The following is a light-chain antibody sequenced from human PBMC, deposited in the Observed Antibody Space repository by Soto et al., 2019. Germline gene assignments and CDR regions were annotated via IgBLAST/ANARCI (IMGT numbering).Light chain of an antibody. CDR3: QQYNNWPVT. CDR2: DAS. CDR1: QTVNSY. Sequence: EIVMTQSPATLSVSPGERATLSCRASQTVNSYLAWYQQKPGQAPRLLIYDASNRATGIPARFSGSGSGTVFTLTISSLHSEVFAVYYWQQYNNWPVTFGQGTRLEIK. V-gene: IGKV3-15*01. J-gene: IGKJ5*01.